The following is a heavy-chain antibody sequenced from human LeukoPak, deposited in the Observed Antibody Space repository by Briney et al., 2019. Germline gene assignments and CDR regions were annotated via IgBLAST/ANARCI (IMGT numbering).Heavy chain of an antibody. V-gene: IGHV3-30-3*01. CDR3: ARVGYCGGDCYPPYYYHGMDV. J-gene: IGHJ6*02. CDR1: GVTXSSYX. Sequence: LSCAAXGVTXSSYXMHWGRQAPGKGLEWVAVISYDGSNKYYADSVKGRFTISRDNSKNTLYLQMNSLRAEDTAVYYCARVGYCGGDCYPPYYYHGMDVWGQGTTVTVSS. D-gene: IGHD2-21*02. CDR2: ISYDGSNK.